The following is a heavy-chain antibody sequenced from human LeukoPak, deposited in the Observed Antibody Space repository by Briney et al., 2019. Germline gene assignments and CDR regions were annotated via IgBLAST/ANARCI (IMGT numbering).Heavy chain of an antibody. J-gene: IGHJ6*04. CDR3: ARGDARRGLRLADYGMDV. CDR1: GFTFSSYS. Sequence: GGPLRLSCAASGFTFSSYSMNWVRQAPGKGLEWVSSISSSSSYIYYADSVKGRFTISRDNAKNSLYLQMNSLRAEDTAVYYCARGDARRGLRLADYGMDVWGKGTTVTVSS. CDR2: ISSSSSYI. D-gene: IGHD3-16*01. V-gene: IGHV3-21*01.